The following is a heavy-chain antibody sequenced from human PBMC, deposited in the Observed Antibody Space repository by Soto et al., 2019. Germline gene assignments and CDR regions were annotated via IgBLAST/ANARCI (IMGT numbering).Heavy chain of an antibody. V-gene: IGHV4-31*03. CDR2: IYSSGRT. Sequence: PSETLSLTCTVSGDSISSGGYYWSWIRQDRAKGLEWIGYIYSSGRTNYNPSLKSRVIISVDTSKNQFSLKLSSATAADTAVYYCARALRPLRLGELSANFDYWGQGTLVTVS. CDR1: GDSISSGGYY. CDR3: ARALRPLRLGELSANFDY. D-gene: IGHD3-16*02. J-gene: IGHJ4*02.